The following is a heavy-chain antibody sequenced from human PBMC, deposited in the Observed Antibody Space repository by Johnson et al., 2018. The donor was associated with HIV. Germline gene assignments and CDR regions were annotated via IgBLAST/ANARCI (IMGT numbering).Heavy chain of an antibody. V-gene: IGHV3-66*01. CDR1: GLRVSINY. CDR2: IHSGGST. Sequence: VQLVESGGGLVQPGGSLRLSCAVSGLRVSINYITWVRQAPGKGLEWVSVIHSGGSTYYADSVTGRFTVSRDNYKNTLYLQMGSLRAEDTAVYYCAKVHSSSSNGFDIWGQGTMVTVSS. CDR3: AKVHSSSSNGFDI. J-gene: IGHJ3*02. D-gene: IGHD6-6*01.